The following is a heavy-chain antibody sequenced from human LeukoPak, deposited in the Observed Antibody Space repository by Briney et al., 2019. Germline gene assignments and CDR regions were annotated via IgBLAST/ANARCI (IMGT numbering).Heavy chain of an antibody. D-gene: IGHD3-22*01. Sequence: GGSLRLSCAASGFTFSIYDLSWVRQAPGKGLECVSAISRGVGSTYYADSVKGRFTISRDNSKNTLYLQMNSLRAEDTAVYYCAKEVVVVITTPTEAGFDYWGQGTLVTVSS. J-gene: IGHJ4*02. V-gene: IGHV3-23*01. CDR1: GFTFSIYD. CDR3: AKEVVVVITTPTEAGFDY. CDR2: ISRGVGST.